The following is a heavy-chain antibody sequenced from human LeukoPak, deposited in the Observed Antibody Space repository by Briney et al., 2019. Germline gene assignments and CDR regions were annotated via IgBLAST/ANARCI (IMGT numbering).Heavy chain of an antibody. CDR2: VYASAST. CDR1: GGSISDYK. CDR3: VRAGYGGHWNDVFDI. V-gene: IGHV4-4*07. D-gene: IGHD4-23*01. Sequence: PSETLSLTCTVSGGSISDYKWTWIRQPAGKGLEWIGRVYASASTIYNPSLKSRVTMSVDTSKNQFSLELSSVTAADTAVYYCVRAGYGGHWNDVFDIWGQGTTVTVSS. J-gene: IGHJ3*02.